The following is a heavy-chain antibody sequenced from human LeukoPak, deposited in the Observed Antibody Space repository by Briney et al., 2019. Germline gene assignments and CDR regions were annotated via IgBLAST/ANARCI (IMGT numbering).Heavy chain of an antibody. CDR2: IYYSGST. D-gene: IGHD1-26*01. CDR3: ATTTIRLGY. Sequence: SETLSLTCTVSGGSISSSTNYWGWIRQPPGKGLEWIGYIYYSGSTYYNPSLRSRVTISVDTSKNQFSLKLSSVTAADTAVYYCATTTIRLGYWGQGTLVTVSS. V-gene: IGHV4-61*05. J-gene: IGHJ4*02. CDR1: GGSISSSTNY.